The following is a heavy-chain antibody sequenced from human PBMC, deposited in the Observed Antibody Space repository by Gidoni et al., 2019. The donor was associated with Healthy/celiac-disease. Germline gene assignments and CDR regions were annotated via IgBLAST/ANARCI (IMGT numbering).Heavy chain of an antibody. CDR3: ARVVIQMVRGVVDY. CDR2: INHSGST. D-gene: IGHD3-10*01. Sequence: QVQLQQWGAGLLKPSETLSLTCAVYGGSFSGYYWSWIRQPPGKGLEWIGEINHSGSTNYNPSLKSRVTISVDTSKNQFSLKLSSVTAADTAVYYCARVVIQMVRGVVDYWGQGTLVTVSS. V-gene: IGHV4-34*01. J-gene: IGHJ4*02. CDR1: GGSFSGYY.